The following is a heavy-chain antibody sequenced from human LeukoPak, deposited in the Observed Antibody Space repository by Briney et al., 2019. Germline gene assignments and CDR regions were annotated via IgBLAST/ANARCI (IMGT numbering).Heavy chain of an antibody. V-gene: IGHV3-48*01. CDR3: ARDAPYYSDY. CDR1: GFTFSSYS. CDR2: ISSSSSTI. D-gene: IGHD3-10*01. J-gene: IGHJ4*02. Sequence: GGSLRLSCAASGFTFSSYSMNWVRQAPGKGLEWVSYISSSSSTIYYADFVKGRFTISRDNAKNSLYLQMNSLRAEDTAVYYCARDAPYYSDYWGQGTLGTVSS.